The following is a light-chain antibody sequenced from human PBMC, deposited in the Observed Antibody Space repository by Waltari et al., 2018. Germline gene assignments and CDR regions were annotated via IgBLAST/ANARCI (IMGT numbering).Light chain of an antibody. Sequence: QSALTQPASVSGSPGQSITISCTGTSSDVGSYNSVSWYQQHPGTGPKLVLYEVDKRTAGVSNRVSGSKSGNTAYLTVSGLQAEDEADYSCTSYAGNNMAVFGSGTKVTVL. CDR1: SSDVGSYNS. J-gene: IGLJ1*01. V-gene: IGLV2-14*02. CDR2: EVD. CDR3: TSYAGNNMAV.